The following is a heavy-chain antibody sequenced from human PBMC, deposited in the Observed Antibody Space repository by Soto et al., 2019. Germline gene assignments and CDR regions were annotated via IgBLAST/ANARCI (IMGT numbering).Heavy chain of an antibody. CDR3: ARGPGSWYYYYMDV. V-gene: IGHV1-8*01. D-gene: IGHD6-13*01. CDR1: GYTFTSYD. CDR2: MNPNSGNT. Sequence: QVQLMQSGAEVKKPGASVKVSCKASGYTFTSYDINWVRQATGQGLEWMGWMNPNSGNTGYAQKFQGRVTMTRNTSRSTAYMELSSLRSEDTAVYYCARGPGSWYYYYMDVWGKGTTVTVSS. J-gene: IGHJ6*03.